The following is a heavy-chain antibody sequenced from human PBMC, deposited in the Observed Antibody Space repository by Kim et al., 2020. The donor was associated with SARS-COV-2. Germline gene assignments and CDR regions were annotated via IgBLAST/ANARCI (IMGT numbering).Heavy chain of an antibody. CDR3: ARVPFGYDSSGYFQNFDY. D-gene: IGHD3-22*01. V-gene: IGHV4-30-2*05. J-gene: IGHJ4*02. Sequence: NSRIAISVDPSKNQFSLKLSSVTAADTAVYYCARVPFGYDSSGYFQNFDYWGRGILVTVSS.